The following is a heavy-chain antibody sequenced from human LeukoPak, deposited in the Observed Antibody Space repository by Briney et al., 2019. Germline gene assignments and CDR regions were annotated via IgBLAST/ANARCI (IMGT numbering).Heavy chain of an antibody. Sequence: GGSLRLSCAASGFSFSSCEMNWVRQAPGKGLEWVSFISSSGRTIYYADSVKGRSTISRDNAKNSLYLQVNGLRVEDTAVYYCARGSDSLTGYYNRNWFDPWGQGTLVTVSS. CDR2: ISSSGRTI. V-gene: IGHV3-48*03. J-gene: IGHJ5*02. CDR3: ARGSDSLTGYYNRNWFDP. CDR1: GFSFSSCE. D-gene: IGHD3-9*01.